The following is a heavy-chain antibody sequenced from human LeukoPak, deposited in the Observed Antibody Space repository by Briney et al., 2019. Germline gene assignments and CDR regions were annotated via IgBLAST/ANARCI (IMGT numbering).Heavy chain of an antibody. D-gene: IGHD6-6*01. CDR2: ISIYNGNT. CDR3: ARDSVAARRGWFDP. CDR1: VYTFTTYG. Sequence: ASVKVSCKASVYTFTTYGINWVRQAPGQGLEWMGWISIYNGNTNYAQNLQGRVTMTTDTSTGTTYMELRSLRSDDTAIYYCARDSVAARRGWFDPWGQGTLVTVSS. V-gene: IGHV1-18*01. J-gene: IGHJ5*02.